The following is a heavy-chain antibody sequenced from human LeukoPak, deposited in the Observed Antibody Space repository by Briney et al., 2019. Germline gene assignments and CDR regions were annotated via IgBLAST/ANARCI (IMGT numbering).Heavy chain of an antibody. CDR3: AKGDYYDSSGYYFDY. D-gene: IGHD3-22*01. J-gene: IGHJ4*02. Sequence: GGSLRLSCAASGFTFSSYAMSWVRQAPGKGLEWISAISGSGGSTYYADSVKGRFTISRDNSKNTLYLQMNSLRAEDTAVYYCAKGDYYDSSGYYFDYWGQGTLVTVSS. CDR1: GFTFSSYA. V-gene: IGHV3-23*01. CDR2: ISGSGGST.